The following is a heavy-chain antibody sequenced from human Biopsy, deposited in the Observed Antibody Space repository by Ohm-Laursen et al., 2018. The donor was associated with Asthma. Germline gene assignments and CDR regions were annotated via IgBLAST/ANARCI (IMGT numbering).Heavy chain of an antibody. CDR3: ARAVDYSHYYGIDV. CDR2: ISVYTGNT. CDR1: GYTFNSAG. J-gene: IGHJ6*02. Sequence: SSVKVSCKTSGYTFNSAGITWVRQAPGQGLEWMGWISVYTGNTKVAQKLQDRVTMITDTSTSTAYMELRSLRSDDTAVYFCARAVDYSHYYGIDVWGQGTTVTVS. V-gene: IGHV1-18*01. D-gene: IGHD3-10*01.